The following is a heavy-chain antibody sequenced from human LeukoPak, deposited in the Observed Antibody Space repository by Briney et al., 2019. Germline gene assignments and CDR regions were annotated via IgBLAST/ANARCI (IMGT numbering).Heavy chain of an antibody. CDR3: ARTASEQVATLEAPYYYYYGMHV. J-gene: IGHJ6*02. V-gene: IGHV5-51*01. D-gene: IGHD5-12*01. CDR1: GYSFTSYW. CDR2: IYPGDSDT. Sequence: ESLKISCKGSGYSFTSYWIGWVRQMPGKGLEWMGIIYPGDSDTRYSPSFQGQVTISADKSISTAYLQWSSLKASDTAMYYCARTASEQVATLEAPYYYYYGMHVWGQGTTVTVSS.